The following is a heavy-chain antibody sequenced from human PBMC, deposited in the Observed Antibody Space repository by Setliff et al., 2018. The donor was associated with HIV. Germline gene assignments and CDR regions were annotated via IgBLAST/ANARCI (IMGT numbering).Heavy chain of an antibody. CDR3: ARDGGEY. CDR1: GFSFSTNA. CDR2: IDNTDKT. Sequence: HPGGSLRLSCEASGFSFSTNAMGWVRQAPGKGLEWVSGIDNTDKTLYADSVKGRLTISRDISKNTLYLQMNSLRAEDTAVYYCARDGGEYWGQGTLVTVSS. D-gene: IGHD3-16*01. V-gene: IGHV3-23*01. J-gene: IGHJ4*02.